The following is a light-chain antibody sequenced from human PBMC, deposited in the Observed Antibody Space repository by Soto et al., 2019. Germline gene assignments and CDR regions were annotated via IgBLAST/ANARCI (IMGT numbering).Light chain of an antibody. J-gene: IGKJ2*01. CDR3: QQYHNWPPQYT. V-gene: IGKV3-15*01. CDR1: QSVASN. CDR2: GAS. Sequence: EIVMTQSPASLSVSPGDGATLSYRASQSVASNVAWYQQKPGQGPRLLIHGASTRAVGVPARFSSSGSGTDFSLTIHSLQSEDFAVYYCQQYHNWPPQYTFGQGTKLQIK.